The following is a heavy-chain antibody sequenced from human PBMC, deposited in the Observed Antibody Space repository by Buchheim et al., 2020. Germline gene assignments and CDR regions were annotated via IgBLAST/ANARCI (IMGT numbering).Heavy chain of an antibody. CDR1: GFTFSSYA. V-gene: IGHV3-23*01. CDR2: ISDSGHNT. Sequence: EVQLLESGGGLIQPGGSLRLSCAASGFTFSSYAMSWVRQAPGKGLEWVSGISDSGHNTYYADSVKGRFTISRDNSKNTLFLQMNSLRAEDTAVYYCAKDPIFGVLTPNREDWGQGTL. D-gene: IGHD3-3*01. CDR3: AKDPIFGVLTPNRED. J-gene: IGHJ4*02.